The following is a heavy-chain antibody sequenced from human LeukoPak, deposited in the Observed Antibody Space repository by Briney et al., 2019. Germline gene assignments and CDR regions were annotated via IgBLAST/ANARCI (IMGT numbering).Heavy chain of an antibody. Sequence: SETLSLTCTVSGGSISSYYWSWIRQPPGKGLEWIGYIYYSGSTNYNPSLKSRVTLSVDTSKNQFSLKLSSVTAANTAVYYCARVVAGPYYFDYWGQGTLVTVSS. CDR2: IYYSGST. V-gene: IGHV4-59*01. CDR1: GGSISSYY. D-gene: IGHD6-19*01. CDR3: ARVVAGPYYFDY. J-gene: IGHJ4*02.